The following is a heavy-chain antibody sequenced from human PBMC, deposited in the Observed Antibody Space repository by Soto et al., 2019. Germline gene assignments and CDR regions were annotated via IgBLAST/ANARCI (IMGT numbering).Heavy chain of an antibody. CDR2: ISGSGGNT. Sequence: GESLKLSCAASGFTFTNYVMSWVRQAPGKGLEWVSAISGSGGNTYYADSVKGRFPISRDNSKNTLYLQMNSLRAEDTAVYYCAKGGGSSPLNYFDYWGQGTLVTVSS. CDR1: GFTFTNYV. CDR3: AKGGGSSPLNYFDY. J-gene: IGHJ4*02. V-gene: IGHV3-23*01. D-gene: IGHD6-13*01.